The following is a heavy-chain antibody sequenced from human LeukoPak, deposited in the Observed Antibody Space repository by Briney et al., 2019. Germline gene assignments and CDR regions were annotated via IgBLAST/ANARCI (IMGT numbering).Heavy chain of an antibody. CDR2: IIPIFGTA. J-gene: IGHJ4*02. Sequence: SVKVSCKASGGTFSSYAISWVRQAPGQGLEWMGGIIPIFGTANCAQKFQGRVTITTDESTSTAYMELSSLRSEDTAVYYCAREGDGYNSDWGQGTLVTVSS. V-gene: IGHV1-69*05. CDR3: AREGDGYNSD. D-gene: IGHD5-24*01. CDR1: GGTFSSYA.